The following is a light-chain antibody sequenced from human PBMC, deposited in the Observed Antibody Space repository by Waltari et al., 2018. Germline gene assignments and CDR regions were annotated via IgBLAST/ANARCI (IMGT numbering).Light chain of an antibody. J-gene: IGLJ1*01. CDR3: SSYTKSTTQV. CDR2: EVS. V-gene: IGLV2-14*01. CDR1: NSDIGSYNF. Sequence: QSALTQPASVSGSPGQSITISCTGTNSDIGSYNFVSWYQQHPNKVPKLVLYEVSKRPPGDSISYSGSKPGNTASQTISGRQAEDEAEYYCSSYTKSTTQVFGTGTKVTVL.